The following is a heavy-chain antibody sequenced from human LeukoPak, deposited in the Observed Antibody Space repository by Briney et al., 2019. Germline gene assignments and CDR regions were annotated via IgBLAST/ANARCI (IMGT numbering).Heavy chain of an antibody. Sequence: GASGKVSCKSSGYSFRRNGISWVRQAPGQGLEWMAWISANSGNTNYAQNFQDRVTLTTDTSTSTAYMELRSLRSDDTAVYYCARDVNYAFDYWGQGTLVTVST. CDR3: ARDVNYAFDY. V-gene: IGHV1-18*01. CDR2: ISANSGNT. D-gene: IGHD3-16*01. CDR1: GYSFRRNG. J-gene: IGHJ4*02.